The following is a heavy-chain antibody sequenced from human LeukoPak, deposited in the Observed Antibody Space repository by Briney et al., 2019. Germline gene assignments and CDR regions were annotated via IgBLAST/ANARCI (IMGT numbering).Heavy chain of an antibody. D-gene: IGHD4/OR15-4a*01. CDR1: GGSISDYY. V-gene: IGHV4-59*08. CDR2: IYNSGST. Sequence: PSETLFLTCAVSGGSISDYYWTWIRQPPGKGLEWIGYIYNSGSTNYNPSLKSRVTISVDTSKNQFSLNLSSMTAADTAVYYCARRQKLRGPRAGDAFDIWGQRTMVTVSS. CDR3: ARRQKLRGPRAGDAFDI. J-gene: IGHJ3*02.